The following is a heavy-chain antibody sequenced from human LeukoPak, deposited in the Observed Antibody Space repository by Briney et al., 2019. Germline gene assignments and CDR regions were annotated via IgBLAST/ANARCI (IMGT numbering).Heavy chain of an antibody. CDR3: ARHGTAAGPFQL. D-gene: IGHD2-21*02. CDR1: GGSISSSSYY. J-gene: IGHJ1*01. Sequence: SETLSLTCTVSGGSISSSSYYWSWIRQPPGKGLEWIAYVYYSGTINYNPSLESRVTISVDTSKNQFSLRLTSVAAADTAVYYCARHGTAAGPFQLWGQGTLVTVSS. V-gene: IGHV4-61*05. CDR2: VYYSGTI.